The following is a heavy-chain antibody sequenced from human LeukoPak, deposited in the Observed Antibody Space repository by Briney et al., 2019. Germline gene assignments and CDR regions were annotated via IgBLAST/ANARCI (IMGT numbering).Heavy chain of an antibody. CDR1: GGSISTFY. CDR3: ARQNYDIRAYRYYGVDV. J-gene: IGHJ6*02. D-gene: IGHD3-22*01. Sequence: SETLSLTCTVSGGSISTFYWSWIRQSPGKRLEWIGYIFYTGSTDYNPSLKSRVTISVDTSKNQFSLKLSSVSAADTAVYYCARQNYDIRAYRYYGVDVWGQGTTVTVSS. V-gene: IGHV4-59*08. CDR2: IFYTGST.